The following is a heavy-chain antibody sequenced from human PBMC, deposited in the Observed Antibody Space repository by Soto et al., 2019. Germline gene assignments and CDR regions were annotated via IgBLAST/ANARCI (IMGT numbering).Heavy chain of an antibody. D-gene: IGHD3-22*01. CDR1: GFTFSSYS. V-gene: IGHV3-21*01. J-gene: IGHJ4*02. CDR3: ATTLYYYDTSGCR. CDR2: ISSSSSYI. Sequence: EVQLVESGGGLVKPGGSLRLSCAASGFTFSSYSMNWVRQAPGKGLEWVSSISSSSSYIYYADSVKGRFTISRDNAKNSLYLQMNSLRAEDTAVYYCATTLYYYDTSGCRWGQGTLVTVSS.